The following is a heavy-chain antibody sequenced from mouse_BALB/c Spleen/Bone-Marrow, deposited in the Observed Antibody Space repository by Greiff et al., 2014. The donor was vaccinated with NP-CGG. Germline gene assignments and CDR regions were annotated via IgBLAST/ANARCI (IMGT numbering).Heavy chain of an antibody. CDR1: GYTFIDYE. D-gene: IGHD3-2*01. Sequence: QVQLKESGAELVRPGASVKLSCKALGYTFIDYEIHWGKQTPVHGLEWIGAIHPGSGGTAYNQKFKGKATLTADKYSSTVYMELSSLTSEDSVVYYCARLRQLGLRTIDYWGQGTTLTVSS. J-gene: IGHJ2*01. V-gene: IGHV1-15*01. CDR3: ARLRQLGLRTIDY. CDR2: IHPGSGGT.